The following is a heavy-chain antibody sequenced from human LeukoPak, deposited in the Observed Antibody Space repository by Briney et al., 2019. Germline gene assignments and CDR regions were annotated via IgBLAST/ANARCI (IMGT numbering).Heavy chain of an antibody. D-gene: IGHD3-3*01. Sequence: SETLSLTCTVSGGSISSYYWSWIRQPPGKGLEWIGYIYYSGSTNYNPSLKSRVTISVDTSKNQFSLKLSSVTAADTAVYYCARGHPDFDFWSGYNWFDPWGQGTLVTVSS. CDR1: GGSISSYY. CDR3: ARGHPDFDFWSGYNWFDP. CDR2: IYYSGST. J-gene: IGHJ5*02. V-gene: IGHV4-59*01.